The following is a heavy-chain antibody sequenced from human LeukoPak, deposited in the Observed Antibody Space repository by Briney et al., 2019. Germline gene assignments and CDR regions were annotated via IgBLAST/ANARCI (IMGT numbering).Heavy chain of an antibody. D-gene: IGHD2-2*01. CDR2: IIPIFGTA. CDR1: GYTFTNYD. J-gene: IGHJ6*02. Sequence: SVKVSCKASGYTFTNYDINWVRQAPGQGLEWMGGIIPIFGTANYAQKFQGRVTITADESTSTAYMELSSLRSEDTAVYYCARDIVVVPAANAETLNYYYGMDVWGQGTTVTVSS. V-gene: IGHV1-69*13. CDR3: ARDIVVVPAANAETLNYYYGMDV.